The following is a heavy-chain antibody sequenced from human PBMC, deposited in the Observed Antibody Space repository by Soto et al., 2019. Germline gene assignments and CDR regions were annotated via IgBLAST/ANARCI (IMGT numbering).Heavy chain of an antibody. J-gene: IGHJ4*02. CDR1: GFTFSSYG. CDR2: ISYDGSNK. V-gene: IGHV3-30*18. D-gene: IGHD3-10*01. CDR3: AKDRKTYSYGSGSYPDY. Sequence: GGSLRLSCAASGFTFSSYGMHWVRQAPGKGLEWVAVISYDGSNKYYADSVKGRFTISRDNAKNTLYLQMNSLRAEDTAVYYCAKDRKTYSYGSGSYPDYWGQGTLVTVSS.